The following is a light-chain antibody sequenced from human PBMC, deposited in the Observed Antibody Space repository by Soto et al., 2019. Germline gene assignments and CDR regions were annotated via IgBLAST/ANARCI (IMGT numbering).Light chain of an antibody. J-gene: IGKJ1*01. V-gene: IGKV3-15*01. CDR2: GAS. CDR3: QQYYYWPS. Sequence: EIVMTQSPATLSVSPGERATLSCRASESINSNLAWYQQKPGQAPRLLIYGASTRATGITARFSGSGSGTEYTLTINSLQSEDFAVYYCQQYYYWPSCGRGTKVDIK. CDR1: ESINSN.